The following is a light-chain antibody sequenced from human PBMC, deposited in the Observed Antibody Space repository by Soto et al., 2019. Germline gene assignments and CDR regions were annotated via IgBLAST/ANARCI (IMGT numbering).Light chain of an antibody. Sequence: IVITGSQGSLSVSPLGRATLFCRASQSVSSNLAWHQQRPGQAPRLLIYGASPRATGVPARFSGSGSGTIFTLSISSLQPDDFATYYCQHYNTYPWTFGQGTKV. V-gene: IGKV3D-15*01. CDR1: QSVSSN. CDR2: GAS. CDR3: QHYNTYPWT. J-gene: IGKJ1*01.